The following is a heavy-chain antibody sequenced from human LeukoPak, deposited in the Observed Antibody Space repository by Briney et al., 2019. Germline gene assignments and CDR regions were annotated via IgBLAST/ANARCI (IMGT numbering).Heavy chain of an antibody. CDR1: GFTFSSYA. D-gene: IGHD4-17*01. V-gene: IGHV3-21*01. J-gene: IGHJ6*04. CDR2: ISTSSSYI. CDR3: VRDLYGDYGMDV. Sequence: GGSLRLSCAVSGFTFSSYAMNWVRQAPGKGLEWVSSISTSSSYIYYADSLKGRFTISRDNAKNSLYLQMNSLRAEDTAVYYCVRDLYGDYGMDVWGKGTTVTVSS.